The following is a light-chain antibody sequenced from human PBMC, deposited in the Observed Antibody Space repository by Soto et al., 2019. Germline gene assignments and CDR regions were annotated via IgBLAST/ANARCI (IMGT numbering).Light chain of an antibody. V-gene: IGLV1-44*01. CDR1: SSNIGSNT. J-gene: IGLJ1*01. CDR3: SSYAGSSNV. CDR2: SNN. Sequence: QSVLTQPPSASGTPGQRVTISCSGSSSNIGSNTVNWYQQLPGKAPKLLIYSNNQRPSGVPDRFSGSKSGNTASLTVSGLQAEDEADYYCSSYAGSSNVFGTGTKLTVL.